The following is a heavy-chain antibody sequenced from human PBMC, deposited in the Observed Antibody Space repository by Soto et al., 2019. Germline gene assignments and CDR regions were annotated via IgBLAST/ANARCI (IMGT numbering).Heavy chain of an antibody. D-gene: IGHD6-6*01. CDR1: GFTFSSYG. CDR3: ARGDERFSSSSRIWLKFDY. Sequence: GGPLRLCCAAAGFTFSSYGVRWVRQAPGKGLEWVAVIWYDGSNKYYADSVKGRFTISRDNSKNTLYLQMNSLRAEDTAVYYCARGDERFSSSSRIWLKFDYWGQGTLVTVSS. J-gene: IGHJ4*02. CDR2: IWYDGSNK. V-gene: IGHV3-33*01.